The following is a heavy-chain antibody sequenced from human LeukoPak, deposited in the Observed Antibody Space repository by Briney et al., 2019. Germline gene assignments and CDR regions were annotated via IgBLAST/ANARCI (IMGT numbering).Heavy chain of an antibody. J-gene: IGHJ4*02. CDR1: GSTFSSYA. D-gene: IGHD3-10*01. CDR2: ISGSGGST. CDR3: AKHDTRVMVRGVPRTDY. V-gene: IGHV3-23*01. Sequence: PGGSLRLSCAASGSTFSSYAMSWVRQAPGKGLEWVSAISGSGGSTYYADSVKGRFTISRDNSKNTLYLQMNSLRAEDTAVYYCAKHDTRVMVRGVPRTDYWGQGTLVTVSS.